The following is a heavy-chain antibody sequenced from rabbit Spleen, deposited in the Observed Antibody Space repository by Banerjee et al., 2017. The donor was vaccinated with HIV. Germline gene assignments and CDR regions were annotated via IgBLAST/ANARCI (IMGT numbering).Heavy chain of an antibody. V-gene: IGHV1S40*01. J-gene: IGHJ3*01. CDR3: ARDTGSSFSSYGMDL. D-gene: IGHD8-1*01. CDR1: GFSFSSSDY. CDR2: IAGSSGFT. Sequence: QSLEESGGGLVQPEGSLTLTCKASGFSFSSSDYICWVRQAPGKGLEWISCIAGSSGFTYYASWAKGRFTISKTSSTTVTLQMTSLTAADTATYFCARDTGSSFSSYGMDLWGQGTLVTVS.